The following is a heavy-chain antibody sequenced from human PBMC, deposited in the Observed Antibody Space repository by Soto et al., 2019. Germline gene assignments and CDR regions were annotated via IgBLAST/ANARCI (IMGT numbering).Heavy chain of an antibody. CDR2: IHPSGSK. D-gene: IGHD5-18*01. CDR1: GGSVSGYY. V-gene: IGHV4-34*01. J-gene: IGHJ4*02. Sequence: SETLSLTCAVHGGSVSGYYWNWIRQPPGQGLEWIGEIHPSGSKNYNPSLDSRVAMSLETSNNQFSLMLSFVTAADTAVYYCARGQDSAKIAYWGQGTLVTVSS. CDR3: ARGQDSAKIAY.